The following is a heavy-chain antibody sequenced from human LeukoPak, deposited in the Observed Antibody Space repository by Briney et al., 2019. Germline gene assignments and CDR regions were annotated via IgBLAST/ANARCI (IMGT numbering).Heavy chain of an antibody. CDR1: GFTFSSYW. CDR3: ARARITIFGVVIMAYFDY. Sequence: GGSLRLSCAASGFTFSSYWMSWVRQAPGKGLEWVANIKQDGSEKYYVDSVKGRFTISRDNAKNSLYLQMNSLRAEDTAVYYCARARITIFGVVIMAYFDYWGQETLVTVSS. J-gene: IGHJ4*02. V-gene: IGHV3-7*01. D-gene: IGHD3-3*01. CDR2: IKQDGSEK.